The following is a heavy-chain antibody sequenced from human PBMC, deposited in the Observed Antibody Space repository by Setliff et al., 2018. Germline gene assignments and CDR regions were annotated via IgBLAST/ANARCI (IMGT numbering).Heavy chain of an antibody. CDR3: AGGGGWIQLFDY. D-gene: IGHD5-18*01. Sequence: SETLSLTCAVYGESFSGYFWSWIRQTPEKGLEWIGEISHSGNTNHNPSFKSRVTISIDTSKNQFSLKVNSVTAADRAVYYWAGGGGWIQLFDYWGLGTQVTVSS. CDR1: GESFSGYF. CDR2: ISHSGNT. J-gene: IGHJ4*02. V-gene: IGHV4-34*01.